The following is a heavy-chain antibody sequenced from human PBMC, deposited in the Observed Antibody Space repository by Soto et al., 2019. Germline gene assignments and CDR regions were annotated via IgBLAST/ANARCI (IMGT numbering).Heavy chain of an antibody. CDR1: GFTFSSYG. D-gene: IGHD5-18*01. V-gene: IGHV3-30*18. Sequence: PGGSLRLSCAASGFTFSSYGMHWVRQAPGKGLEWVAVISYDGSNKYYADSVKGRSTISRDNSKNTLYLQMNSLRAEDTAVYYCAKDGRLLWFYPKGPDYWGQGTLVTVSS. CDR3: AKDGRLLWFYPKGPDY. J-gene: IGHJ4*02. CDR2: ISYDGSNK.